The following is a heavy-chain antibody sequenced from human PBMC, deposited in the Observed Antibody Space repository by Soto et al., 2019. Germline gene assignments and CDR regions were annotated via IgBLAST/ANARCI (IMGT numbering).Heavy chain of an antibody. Sequence: SVKVSCKASGGTFSSYAISWVRQAPGQGLEWMGGIIPIFGTANYAQKFQGRVTITADESTSTAYMELSSLRSEDTAVYYCASTIRRDIVVVPAAIQSPFDPWGRGTLVTVSS. CDR2: IIPIFGTA. V-gene: IGHV1-69*13. CDR1: GGTFSSYA. CDR3: ASTIRRDIVVVPAAIQSPFDP. J-gene: IGHJ5*02. D-gene: IGHD2-2*01.